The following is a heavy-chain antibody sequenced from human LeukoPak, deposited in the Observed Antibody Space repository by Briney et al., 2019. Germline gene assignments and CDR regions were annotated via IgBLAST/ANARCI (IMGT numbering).Heavy chain of an antibody. D-gene: IGHD3-10*01. J-gene: IGHJ5*02. CDR2: IIPMVGVS. V-gene: IGHV1-69*02. CDR1: GGTFSSYT. CDR3: ALLWFRGNWFDP. Sequence: ASVKVSCKASGGTFSSYTITWVRQAPGQGLEWMGRIIPMVGVSKYAENFQGRVTITADKSTNTAYMEMSSLRSEDTAIYYCALLWFRGNWFDPWGQGTLVTVSS.